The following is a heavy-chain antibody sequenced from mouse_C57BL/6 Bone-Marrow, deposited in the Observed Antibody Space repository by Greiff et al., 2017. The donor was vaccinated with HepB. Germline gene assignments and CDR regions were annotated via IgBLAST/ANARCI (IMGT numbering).Heavy chain of an antibody. V-gene: IGHV5-9-1*02. J-gene: IGHJ1*03. D-gene: IGHD2-4*01. CDR1: GFTFSSYA. CDR3: TRDYYWYFDV. CDR2: ISSGGDYI. Sequence: EVKLMESGEGLVKPGGSLKLSCAASGFTFSSYAMSWVRQTPEKRLEWVAYISSGGDYIYYADTVKGRFTISRDNARNTLYLQMSSLKSEYTAMYYCTRDYYWYFDVWGTGTTVTVSS.